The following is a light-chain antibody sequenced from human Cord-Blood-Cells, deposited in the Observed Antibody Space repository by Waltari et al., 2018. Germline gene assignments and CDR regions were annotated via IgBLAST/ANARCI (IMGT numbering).Light chain of an antibody. V-gene: IGLV2-23*01. CDR1: SSDVGSYNL. Sequence: QSALTQPASVSGSPGQSITISCTGTSSDVGSYNLVSWYPPHPGKAPKLMIYEGSKRPSGVSNRFSVSKSGNTASLTISGLQAKDEADYYCCSYAGSSTYVFGTGTKVTVL. J-gene: IGLJ1*01. CDR3: CSYAGSSTYV. CDR2: EGS.